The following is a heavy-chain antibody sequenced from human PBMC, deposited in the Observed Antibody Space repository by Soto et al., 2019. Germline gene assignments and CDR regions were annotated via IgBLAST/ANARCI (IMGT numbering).Heavy chain of an antibody. D-gene: IGHD5-12*01. J-gene: IGHJ4*02. Sequence: QITLKESGPTLVKPTQTLTLTCTFSGFSLRTRGVAVGWFRQPPGKALEWLALIYWDEDKWYSPSLKSRLTIADDTSTNQVVLTMTNVDPVDTATYYCSHRPRGDAYYFDYWGQGILVTVSS. V-gene: IGHV2-5*02. CDR1: GFSLRTRGVA. CDR2: IYWDEDK. CDR3: SHRPRGDAYYFDY.